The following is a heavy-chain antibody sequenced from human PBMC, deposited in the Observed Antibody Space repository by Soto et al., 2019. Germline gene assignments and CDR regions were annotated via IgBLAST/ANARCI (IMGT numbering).Heavy chain of an antibody. V-gene: IGHV4-31*11. CDR1: GGSINSGLYY. CDR3: SRHDVDPKCFDY. CDR2: IYYTGSS. Sequence: PSETLSITCAVSGGSINSGLYYWSWIRQRPGKGLEWIGHIYYTGSSYYSPSLKSRLTMSVDTSKRQFSLNLNSLTAADTAVYYWSRHDVDPKCFDYCGLGPLLTVS. D-gene: IGHD5-12*01. J-gene: IGHJ4*02.